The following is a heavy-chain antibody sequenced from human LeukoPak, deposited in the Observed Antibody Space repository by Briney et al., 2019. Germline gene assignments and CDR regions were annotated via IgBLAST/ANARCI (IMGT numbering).Heavy chain of an antibody. D-gene: IGHD4-17*01. J-gene: IGHJ4*02. CDR1: GYTLTELS. CDR2: FDPEDGET. V-gene: IGHV1-24*01. CDR3: ATANGDYVNFDY. Sequence: ASVKVSCKVSGYTLTELSMHWVRQAPGKGLEWMGDFDPEDGETIYAQKFQGRVTMTEDTSTDTAYMELSSLRSEDTAVYYCATANGDYVNFDYWGQGTLVTVSS.